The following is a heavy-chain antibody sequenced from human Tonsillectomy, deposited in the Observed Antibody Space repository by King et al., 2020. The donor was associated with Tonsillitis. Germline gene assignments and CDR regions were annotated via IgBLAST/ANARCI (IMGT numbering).Heavy chain of an antibody. D-gene: IGHD1-26*01. CDR1: GGSISSYY. CDR2: IYFSGST. CDR3: ARGGRDSGSPGRVDY. V-gene: IGHV4-59*01. Sequence: VQLQESGPGLVKPSETLSLTCTVSGGSISSYYWNWILQPPGKEMEWIGYIYFSGSTNSNPSLKSRVTISVDTSQNRISLKLTSATAADTAVYYCARGGRDSGSPGRVDYWGQGTLVTVSS. J-gene: IGHJ4*02.